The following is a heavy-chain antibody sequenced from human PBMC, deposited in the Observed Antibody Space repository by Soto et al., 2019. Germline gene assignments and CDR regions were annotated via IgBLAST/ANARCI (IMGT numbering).Heavy chain of an antibody. CDR1: GGSISSYY. Sequence: SETLSLTCTVSGGSISSYYWSWIRQPPGKGLEWIGYIYYSGSTNYNPSLKSRGTISVDTSKNQFSLKLSSVTAAETAVYYCATTPISSSWYTNSEIYFDYWGQGTLVTVSS. CDR2: IYYSGST. V-gene: IGHV4-59*01. J-gene: IGHJ4*02. D-gene: IGHD6-13*01. CDR3: ATTPISSSWYTNSEIYFDY.